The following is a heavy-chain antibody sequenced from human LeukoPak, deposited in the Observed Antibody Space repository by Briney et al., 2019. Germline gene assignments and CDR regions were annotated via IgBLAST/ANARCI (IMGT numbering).Heavy chain of an antibody. J-gene: IGHJ4*02. V-gene: IGHV3-23*01. Sequence: GGSLRLSCAASGFTFSSYAMYWVRQAPGKGLEWVSGIFGSGGSTHYADSVKGRFTISRDNSKNTVYLQMNSLRAEDTAVYYCAKTTTGYSSGRYSGWPVDYWGQGTLVTVSS. CDR1: GFTFSSYA. D-gene: IGHD6-19*01. CDR2: IFGSGGST. CDR3: AKTTTGYSSGRYSGWPVDY.